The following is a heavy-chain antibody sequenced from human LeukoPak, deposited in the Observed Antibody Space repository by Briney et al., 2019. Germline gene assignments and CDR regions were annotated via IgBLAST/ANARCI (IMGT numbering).Heavy chain of an antibody. V-gene: IGHV3-30*02. D-gene: IGHD3-22*01. J-gene: IGHJ4*02. CDR1: GFTFSSYC. Sequence: GGSLRLSCAASGFTFSSYCMHWVRQAPGKGLEWVAFIRYDGSNKYYADSVKGRFTISRDNSKNTLYLQMNSLRAEDTAVYYCAKDSYYYDSSGYHYWGQGTLVTVSS. CDR2: IRYDGSNK. CDR3: AKDSYYYDSSGYHY.